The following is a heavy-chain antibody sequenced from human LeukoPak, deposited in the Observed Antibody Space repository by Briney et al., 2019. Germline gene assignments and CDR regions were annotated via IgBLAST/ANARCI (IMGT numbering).Heavy chain of an antibody. CDR3: ARGHRTMVRGVINWFDP. J-gene: IGHJ5*02. CDR2: IYHSGST. D-gene: IGHD3-10*01. Sequence: PSETLSLTCAVSGGSISGGGYSWSWIRQPPGKGLEWIGYIYHSGSTYYNPSLKSRVTISVDRSKNQFSLKLSSVTAADTAVYYCARGHRTMVRGVINWFDPWGQGTLVTVSS. V-gene: IGHV4-30-2*01. CDR1: GGSISGGGYS.